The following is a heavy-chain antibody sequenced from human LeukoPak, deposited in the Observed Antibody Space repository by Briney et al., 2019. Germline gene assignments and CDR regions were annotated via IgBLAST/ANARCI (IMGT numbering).Heavy chain of an antibody. D-gene: IGHD2-15*01. CDR1: GFTLNMYS. Sequence: GGSLRLSCAASGFTLNMYSMNWVRQAPGKGLEWVSYVSSSSSLIYYSDSVRGRFTISRDSATNSLSLQMNSLRVEDTAVYYCAREDGYCSGGSCYTWYYMDVWGKGTTVTVS. CDR2: VSSSSSLI. V-gene: IGHV3-48*01. J-gene: IGHJ6*03. CDR3: AREDGYCSGGSCYTWYYMDV.